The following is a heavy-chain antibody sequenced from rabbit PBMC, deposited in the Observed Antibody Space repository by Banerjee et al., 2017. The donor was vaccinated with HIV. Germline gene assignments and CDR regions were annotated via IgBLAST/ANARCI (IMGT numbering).Heavy chain of an antibody. D-gene: IGHD8-1*01. CDR2: IYGDKGRP. CDR1: GFDLTTYY. CDR3: ARGYAGSSYYYAFNL. J-gene: IGHJ4*01. Sequence: QLKETGGGLVQPGGSLTLSCKASGFDLTTYYMNWVRQAPGKGLEWIGSIYGDKGRPYYASWVSGRFTISSDNAQNTVDLQMNSLTAVDTATYFCARGYAGSSYYYAFNLWGQGTLVTVS. V-gene: IGHV1S7*01.